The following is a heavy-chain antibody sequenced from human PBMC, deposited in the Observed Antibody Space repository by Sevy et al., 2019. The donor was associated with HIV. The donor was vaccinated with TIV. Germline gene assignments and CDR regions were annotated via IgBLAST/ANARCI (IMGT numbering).Heavy chain of an antibody. CDR1: GFPFSVYP. Sequence: GGSLRLSCAASGFPFSVYPMHWVRQAPDKRLEWVAVISSDGSAKYYSDSVRGRFTFSRDNSRNTLYLQMSSLRTEDTAVYYCASGKDGITDDYWGQGTLVTVSS. V-gene: IGHV3-30*15. CDR2: ISSDGSAK. J-gene: IGHJ4*02. D-gene: IGHD3-10*01. CDR3: ASGKDGITDDY.